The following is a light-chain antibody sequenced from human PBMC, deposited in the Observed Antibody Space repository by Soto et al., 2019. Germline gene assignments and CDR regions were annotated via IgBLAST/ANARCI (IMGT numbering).Light chain of an antibody. J-gene: IGKJ1*01. V-gene: IGKV1-5*01. CDR1: QSISSW. CDR3: QQYKSYSWT. CDR2: DAS. Sequence: DIQMTQSPSTLSASVGDRVTITCRASQSISSWLAWYQQKPGKAPKVLIYDASRLESGVPSRFSGSGSGTEFTLTISSLQPYDFETYYCQQYKSYSWTFGQGTKVEIK.